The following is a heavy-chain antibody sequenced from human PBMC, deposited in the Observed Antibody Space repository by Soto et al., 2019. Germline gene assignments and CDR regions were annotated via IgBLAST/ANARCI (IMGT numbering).Heavy chain of an antibody. CDR2: ISYDGSNK. V-gene: IGHV3-30-3*01. Sequence: PGGSLRLSCAASGFTFSSYAMHWVRQAPGKGLEWVAVISYDGSNKYYADSVKGRFTISRDNSKNTLYLQMNSLRAEDTAVYYCAREHQGYSYGQNTAYWGQGTLVTVSS. D-gene: IGHD5-18*01. CDR1: GFTFSSYA. J-gene: IGHJ4*02. CDR3: AREHQGYSYGQNTAY.